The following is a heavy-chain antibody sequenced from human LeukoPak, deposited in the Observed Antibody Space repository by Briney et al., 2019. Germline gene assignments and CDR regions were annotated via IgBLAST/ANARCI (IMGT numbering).Heavy chain of an antibody. Sequence: GGSLRLSCAAPGSTFSSYGMHWVRQAPGKGLEWVAFIRYDGSNKYYADSVKGRFTISRDNSKNTLYLQMNSLRAEDTAVYYCAKLSMVVVIKGYFDYWGQGTLVTVSS. CDR3: AKLSMVVVIKGYFDY. CDR2: IRYDGSNK. CDR1: GSTFSSYG. J-gene: IGHJ4*02. D-gene: IGHD3-22*01. V-gene: IGHV3-30*02.